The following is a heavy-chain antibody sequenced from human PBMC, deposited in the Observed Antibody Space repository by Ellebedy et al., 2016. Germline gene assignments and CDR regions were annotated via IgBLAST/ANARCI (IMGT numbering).Heavy chain of an antibody. Sequence: SGPTLVXPTQTLTLTCTFSGFSLTTDGMRVSWIRQPPGRALEWLARFDWDDDEFYSTSLKTRVTISKDTSRNQVVLTMTNMDPVDTATYYCARIPIGTTLYDYWGQGTLVTVSS. D-gene: IGHD2/OR15-2a*01. CDR2: FDWDDDE. CDR3: ARIPIGTTLYDY. J-gene: IGHJ4*02. V-gene: IGHV2-70*04. CDR1: GFSLTTDGMR.